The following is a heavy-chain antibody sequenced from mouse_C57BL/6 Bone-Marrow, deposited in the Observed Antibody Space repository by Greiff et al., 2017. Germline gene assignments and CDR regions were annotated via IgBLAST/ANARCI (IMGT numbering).Heavy chain of an antibody. Sequence: EVKLMESGGGLVQPGESLKLSCESNEYEFPSYDMSWVRKTPEQRLELVAAINSDGGSTYYPDTMERRFIISRDNTRTTLYLQMSSLRSEDTALYYCARHERLRRLYYFDYWGQGTTLTVSS. CDR1: EYEFPSYD. V-gene: IGHV5-2*01. D-gene: IGHD2-4*01. J-gene: IGHJ2*01. CDR3: ARHERLRRLYYFDY. CDR2: INSDGGST.